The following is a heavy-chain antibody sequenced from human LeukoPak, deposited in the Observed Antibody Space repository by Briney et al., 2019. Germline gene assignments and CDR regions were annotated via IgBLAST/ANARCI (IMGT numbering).Heavy chain of an antibody. CDR3: AKGERGVDY. J-gene: IGHJ4*02. Sequence: GGSLRLSCAASGFTFSSYSMNWVRQAPGKGLEWVANIKQDGSEKYYVDSVKGRFTISRDNAKNSLYLQMNSLRAEDTAVYYCAKGERGVDYWGQGTLVTVSS. CDR2: IKQDGSEK. CDR1: GFTFSSYS. V-gene: IGHV3-7*03.